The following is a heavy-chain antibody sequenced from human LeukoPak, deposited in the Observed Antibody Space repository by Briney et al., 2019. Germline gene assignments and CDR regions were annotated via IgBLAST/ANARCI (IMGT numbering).Heavy chain of an antibody. CDR2: IYHSGST. J-gene: IGHJ5*02. Sequence: SETLSLTCTVSGYSISSGYYWGWIRQPPGKGLEWIGSIYHSGSTYYNPSLKSRVTISVDTSKNQFSLKLSSVTAADTAVYYCARDYGGFGELFVPWGQGTLVTVSS. D-gene: IGHD3-10*01. CDR3: ARDYGGFGELFVP. CDR1: GYSISSGYY. V-gene: IGHV4-38-2*02.